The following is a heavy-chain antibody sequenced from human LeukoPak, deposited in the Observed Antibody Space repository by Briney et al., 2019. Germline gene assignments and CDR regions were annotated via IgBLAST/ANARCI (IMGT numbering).Heavy chain of an antibody. J-gene: IGHJ5*02. D-gene: IGHD4-11*01. V-gene: IGHV3-30*18. Sequence: GGSLRLSCAASGFTFGSYGMHWVRQAPGKGLEWVAVISYDGSNKYYADSVKGRFTISRDNSKNTLYLQMNSLRAEDTAVYYCAKDPVMTTHYPILFDPWGQGTLVTVSS. CDR3: AKDPVMTTHYPILFDP. CDR1: GFTFGSYG. CDR2: ISYDGSNK.